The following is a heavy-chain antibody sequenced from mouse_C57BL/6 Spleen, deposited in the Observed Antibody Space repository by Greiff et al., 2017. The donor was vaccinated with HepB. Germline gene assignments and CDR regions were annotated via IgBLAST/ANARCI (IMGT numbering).Heavy chain of an antibody. CDR1: GYSFTGYF. CDR3: ARSYYYGSSSWFAY. J-gene: IGHJ3*01. V-gene: IGHV1-20*01. CDR2: INPYNGDT. D-gene: IGHD1-1*01. Sequence: EVQLQQSGPELVKPGDSVKISCKASGYSFTGYFMNWVMQSHGKSLEWIGRINPYNGDTFYNQKFKGKATLTVDKSSSTAHMELRSLTSEDSAVYYGARSYYYGSSSWFAYWGQGTLVTVSA.